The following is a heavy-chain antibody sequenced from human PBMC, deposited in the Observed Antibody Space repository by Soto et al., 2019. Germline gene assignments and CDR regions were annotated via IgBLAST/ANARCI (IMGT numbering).Heavy chain of an antibody. CDR2: ISAYNGNT. CDR3: ARFGLLWFGELLDYYGMDV. V-gene: IGHV1-18*04. CDR1: GYTFTSYG. J-gene: IGHJ6*02. D-gene: IGHD3-10*01. Sequence: ASVKVSCKASGYTFTSYGISWVRQAPGQGLEWMGWISAYNGNTNYAQKLQGRFTMTTDTSTSTAYMELRSLRSDDTAVYYCARFGLLWFGELLDYYGMDVWGQGTTVTVSS.